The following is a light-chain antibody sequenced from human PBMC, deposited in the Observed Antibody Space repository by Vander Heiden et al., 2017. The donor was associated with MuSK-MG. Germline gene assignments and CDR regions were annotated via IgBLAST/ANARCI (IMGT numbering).Light chain of an antibody. CDR2: GNS. Sequence: QSLLTQPPSVSGAPGQTVTISCTGNSSNIGGGYNVHWYQQPPGTAPKLLIYGNSNRPSGVPDRFSGSRSGTSASLAITGLQPEDEADYYCQSYDSSLSGPVVFGGGNKLTVL. V-gene: IGLV1-40*01. CDR3: QSYDSSLSGPVV. J-gene: IGLJ2*01. CDR1: SSNIGGGYN.